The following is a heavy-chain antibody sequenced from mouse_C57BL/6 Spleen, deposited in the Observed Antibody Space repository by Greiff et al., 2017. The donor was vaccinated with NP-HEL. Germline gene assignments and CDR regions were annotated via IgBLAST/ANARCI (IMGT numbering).Heavy chain of an antibody. V-gene: IGHV1-82*01. CDR3: ARSDYDGSSSLFDY. J-gene: IGHJ2*01. CDR1: GYAFSSSW. D-gene: IGHD1-1*01. CDR2: IYPGDGDT. Sequence: QVQLQQSGPELVKPGASVKISCKASGYAFSSSWMNWVKQRPGKGLEWIGRIYPGDGDTNYNGKFKGKATLTADKSSSTAYMQLSSLTSEDSAVYFWARSDYDGSSSLFDYWGQGTTLTVSS.